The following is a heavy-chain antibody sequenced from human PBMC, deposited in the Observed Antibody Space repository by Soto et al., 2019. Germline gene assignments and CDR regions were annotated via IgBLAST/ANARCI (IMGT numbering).Heavy chain of an antibody. J-gene: IGHJ2*01. CDR1: GFNFSNFD. V-gene: IGHV3-48*03. Sequence: AGGSLRLSCVASGFNFSNFDMNWVRQAPGRGLEWISLISERGITTTYADSVRSRFTVSRDNAQSSLYLQMDRLTVEDTGVYYRVRGGVVWGRGXLVTVSS. D-gene: IGHD2-8*01. CDR3: VRGGVV. CDR2: ISERGITT.